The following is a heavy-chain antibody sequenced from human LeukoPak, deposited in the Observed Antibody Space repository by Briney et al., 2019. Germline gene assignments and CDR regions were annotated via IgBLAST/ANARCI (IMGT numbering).Heavy chain of an antibody. CDR2: IKQDGSEK. D-gene: IGHD3-3*01. CDR1: GFTFSSYW. V-gene: IGHV3-7*01. CDR3: ARVSTYYDFWSGYTQYYFDY. Sequence: GGSLRLSCAASGFTFSSYWMSWVRQAPGKGQEWVANIKQDGSEKYYVDSVKGRLTISRDNAKNSLYLQMNSLRAEDTAVYYRARVSTYYDFWSGYTQYYFDYWGQGTLVTVSS. J-gene: IGHJ4*02.